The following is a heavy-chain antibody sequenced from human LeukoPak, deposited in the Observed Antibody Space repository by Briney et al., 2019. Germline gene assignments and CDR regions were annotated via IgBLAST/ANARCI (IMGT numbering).Heavy chain of an antibody. CDR3: ASPRSGYRYTFDY. V-gene: IGHV4-4*09. J-gene: IGHJ4*02. CDR2: ISTSGST. Sequence: SETLSLTCAVSAASISNYYWSWIRQAPGKGLEWIGYISTSGSTNYNPSVKSRVSISLDTSKNRFSLNLNFVTAADTAVYYCASPRSGYRYTFDYWGQGALVTVSS. CDR1: AASISNYY. D-gene: IGHD3-22*01.